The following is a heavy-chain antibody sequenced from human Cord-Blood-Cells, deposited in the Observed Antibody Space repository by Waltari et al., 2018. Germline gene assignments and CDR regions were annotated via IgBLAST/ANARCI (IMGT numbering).Heavy chain of an antibody. J-gene: IGHJ6*02. CDR2: ISSSSSTI. CDR3: ASNGGNSYYYYYGMDV. Sequence: EVQLVESGGGLVQPGGSLRPPCAAAGFPFSSYSMNWGRQAPGKGLEWVSYISSSSSTIYYADSVKGRFTISRDNAKNSLYLQMNSLRAEDTAVYYCASNGGNSYYYYYGMDVWGQGTTVTVSS. CDR1: GFPFSSYS. D-gene: IGHD2-21*02. V-gene: IGHV3-48*01.